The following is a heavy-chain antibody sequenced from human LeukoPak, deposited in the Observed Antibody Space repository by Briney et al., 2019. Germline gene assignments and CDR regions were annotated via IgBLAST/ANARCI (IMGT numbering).Heavy chain of an antibody. CDR2: INHSGST. D-gene: IGHD5-18*01. V-gene: IGHV4-34*01. CDR1: GGSFSGYY. Sequence: SETLSLTCAVYGGSFSGYYWSWIRQPPGKGLEWIGEINHSGSTNYNPSLKSRVTISVDTSKNQFSLKLSSVTAADTAVYYCAREGYSYGWFDPWGQGTLVTVSS. J-gene: IGHJ5*02. CDR3: AREGYSYGWFDP.